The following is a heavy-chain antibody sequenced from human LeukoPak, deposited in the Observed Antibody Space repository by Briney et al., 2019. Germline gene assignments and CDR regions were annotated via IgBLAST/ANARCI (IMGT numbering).Heavy chain of an antibody. CDR2: INHSGST. CDR3: ARGRYPHYYGMDV. V-gene: IGHV4-34*01. Sequence: PETLSLTCAVYGGSFSGYYWSWIRQPPGKGLEWIGEINHSGSTNYNPSLKSRVTISVDTSKNQFSLKLSSVTAADTAVYYCARGRYPHYYGMDVWGKGTTVTVSS. CDR1: GGSFSGYY. J-gene: IGHJ6*04. D-gene: IGHD1-26*01.